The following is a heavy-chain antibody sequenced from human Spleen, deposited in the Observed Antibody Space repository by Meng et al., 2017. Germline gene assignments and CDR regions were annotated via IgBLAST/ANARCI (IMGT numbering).Heavy chain of an antibody. CDR1: GYSFTYRY. CDR2: ITPFNDNT. J-gene: IGHJ4*02. CDR3: ARGKGGSSWNY. V-gene: IGHV1-45*02. Sequence: QVQLVQSGGEVKKPGASVKVSCKASGYSFTYRYLHWVRQAPGQALEWMGWITPFNDNTNYAQKFQDRVTITRDRSVSTAYMELSSLRSEDTAMYYCARGKGGSSWNYWGQGTLVTVSS. D-gene: IGHD6-13*01.